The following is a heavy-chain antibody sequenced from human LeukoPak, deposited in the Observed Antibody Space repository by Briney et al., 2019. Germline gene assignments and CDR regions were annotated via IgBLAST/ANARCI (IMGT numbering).Heavy chain of an antibody. J-gene: IGHJ4*02. CDR1: GFTFSSFA. CDR2: ISGSGGTT. Sequence: GGSLRLSCAASGFTFSSFAMNWVRQAPGKGLEWVSSISGSGGTTYYAGSVKGRFTISRDNSKNTLYLQMNSLRAEDTALYYCARGQRRHVDMAPSFDYWGQGTLVTVSS. D-gene: IGHD5-24*01. CDR3: ARGQRRHVDMAPSFDY. V-gene: IGHV3-23*01.